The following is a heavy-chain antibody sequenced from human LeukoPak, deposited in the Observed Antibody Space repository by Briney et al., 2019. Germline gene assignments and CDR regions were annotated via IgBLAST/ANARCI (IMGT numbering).Heavy chain of an antibody. CDR3: ARELYSSSWSAYYYYYGMDV. Sequence: GGSLRLSCAASGFTFSSYSMNWVRQAPGKGLEWVSSISSSSSYIYYADSVKGRFTISRDNAKNSLYLQMNSLRAEDTAVYYCARELYSSSWSAYYYYYGMDVWGKGTTVTVSS. CDR1: GFTFSSYS. J-gene: IGHJ6*04. V-gene: IGHV3-21*01. CDR2: ISSSSSYI. D-gene: IGHD6-13*01.